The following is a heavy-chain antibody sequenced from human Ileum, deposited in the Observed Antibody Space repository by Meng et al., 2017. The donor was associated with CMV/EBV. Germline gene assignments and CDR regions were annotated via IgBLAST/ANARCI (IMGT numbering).Heavy chain of an antibody. V-gene: IGHV3-23*01. D-gene: IGHD5-12*01. CDR2: ILISGGST. CDR1: GFTFRNDA. CDR3: SKERSSISFDY. Sequence: VLLLGAGGVLVHPGWSLRFSWSAYGFTFRNDAMSWVRQAQGKGLEWVSSILISGGSTFYAEFVKGRLNISRDSSKNTLYLQMNSMRAEDTAVYYCSKERSSISFDYWGQGTLVTVSS. J-gene: IGHJ4*02.